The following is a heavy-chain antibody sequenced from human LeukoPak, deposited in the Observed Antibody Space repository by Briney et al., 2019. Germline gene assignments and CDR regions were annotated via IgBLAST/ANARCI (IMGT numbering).Heavy chain of an antibody. J-gene: IGHJ3*02. CDR1: GGTFSSYA. CDR3: ASGDLGSPAAFDI. CDR2: IIPIFGTA. Sequence: SVKVSCKASGGTFSSYAISWVRQAPGQGLEWMGGIIPIFGTANYAQKFQGRVTITADESTSTAYMELSSLRSEDTAVYYCASGDLGSPAAFDIWGQGTMVTVSS. V-gene: IGHV1-69*13. D-gene: IGHD3-10*01.